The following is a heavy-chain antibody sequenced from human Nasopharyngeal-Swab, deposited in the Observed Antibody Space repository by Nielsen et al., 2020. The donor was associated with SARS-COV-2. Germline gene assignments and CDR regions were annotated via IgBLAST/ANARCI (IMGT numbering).Heavy chain of an antibody. Sequence: GGSLRLSCAASGFTFDGYAMHWVRQAPGKGLEWVSGISWNSGSIGYADSVKGRFTISRDNAKNSLYLQMNSLRAEDTALYYCALGPYYYGSGSAPTQYGMDVWGQGTTVTVS. D-gene: IGHD3-10*01. CDR2: ISWNSGSI. CDR1: GFTFDGYA. J-gene: IGHJ6*02. CDR3: ALGPYYYGSGSAPTQYGMDV. V-gene: IGHV3-9*01.